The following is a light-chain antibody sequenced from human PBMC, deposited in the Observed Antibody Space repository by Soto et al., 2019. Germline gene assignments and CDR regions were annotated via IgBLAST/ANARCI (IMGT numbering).Light chain of an antibody. Sequence: QSVLTQPPSASGTPGQRVSITCSGSSSNIGSNIVNWYQQLPGRAPKLLIYRTNQRPSGVPDRFSASKSGTSASLAISGLQSEEEADYYCEAWDDSLIGVLFGGGTKLTVL. CDR1: SSNIGSNI. J-gene: IGLJ2*01. CDR3: EAWDDSLIGVL. CDR2: RTN. V-gene: IGLV1-44*01.